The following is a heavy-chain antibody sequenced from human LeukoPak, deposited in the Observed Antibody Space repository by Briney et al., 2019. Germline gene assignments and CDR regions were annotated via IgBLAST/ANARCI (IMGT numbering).Heavy chain of an antibody. CDR1: GYTFTGYY. V-gene: IGHV1-2*02. CDR3: ARDLPDSGIFDY. J-gene: IGHJ4*02. D-gene: IGHD1-14*01. CDR2: INPNSGGT. Sequence: ASVKVSCKASGYTFTGYYMHWVRQAPGQGLEWMGWINPNSGGTNYAQKFQGRVTMTRDTSISTAYMELSRLRSDDTAVYYCARDLPDSGIFDYWGQGTLVTVSS.